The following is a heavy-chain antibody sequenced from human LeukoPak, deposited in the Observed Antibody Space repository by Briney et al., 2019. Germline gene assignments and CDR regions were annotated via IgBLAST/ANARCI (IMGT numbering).Heavy chain of an antibody. CDR3: ARGIGSTTVTTLEYYFDY. D-gene: IGHD4-17*01. CDR1: GYTFTSYD. Sequence: ASVKVSCKASGYTFTSYDINWVRQATGQGLEWMGWMNPDSGNTGYAQKFQGRVTMTRNTSISTAYMELSSLRSEDTAVYYCARGIGSTTVTTLEYYFDYSGQGTPVTVSS. V-gene: IGHV1-8*01. CDR2: MNPDSGNT. J-gene: IGHJ4*02.